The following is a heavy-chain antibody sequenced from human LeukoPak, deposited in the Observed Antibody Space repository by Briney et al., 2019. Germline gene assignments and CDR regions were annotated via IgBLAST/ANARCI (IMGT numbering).Heavy chain of an antibody. J-gene: IGHJ4*02. CDR2: IYHGGST. Sequence: SETLSLTCAVSGDSIRSTNWWSWVRQSPEKGLEWIGEIYHGGSTKYNPSLKSRVTISVDKSKNHFSLKLISVTAADTAVYYCARRVWGLSGFDYWGQGTLVTVSS. CDR1: GDSIRSTNW. CDR3: ARRVWGLSGFDY. V-gene: IGHV4-4*02. D-gene: IGHD1-26*01.